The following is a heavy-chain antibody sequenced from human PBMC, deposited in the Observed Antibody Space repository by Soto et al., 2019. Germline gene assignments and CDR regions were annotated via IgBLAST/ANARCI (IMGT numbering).Heavy chain of an antibody. CDR2: ISPYNGHT. CDR3: ARIELERRPPYGMDV. CDR1: GYSFTSYG. J-gene: IGHJ6*02. V-gene: IGHV1-18*01. D-gene: IGHD1-1*01. Sequence: ASVKVSCKASGYSFTSYGISWVRRAPGQGLEWMGWISPYNGHTQFVERFQGRVTMTTDTSTKTAYMELRNLRSDDTAMYYCARIELERRPPYGMDVWGQGTTVTVSS.